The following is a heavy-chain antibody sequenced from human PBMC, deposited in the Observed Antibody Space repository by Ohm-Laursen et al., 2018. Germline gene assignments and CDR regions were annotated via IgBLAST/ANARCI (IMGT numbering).Heavy chain of an antibody. D-gene: IGHD1-26*01. J-gene: IGHJ4*02. CDR2: ITWNSGTI. V-gene: IGHV3-9*01. Sequence: SLRLSCAASPLSFSGDSMNWVRQAPGKGLEWVSGITWNSGTITYADSVKGRFTISRDNAKNSLYLQMNSLRAEDTALYYCAKMVGAWDFFDYWGQGTLVTVSS. CDR1: PLSFSGDS. CDR3: AKMVGAWDFFDY.